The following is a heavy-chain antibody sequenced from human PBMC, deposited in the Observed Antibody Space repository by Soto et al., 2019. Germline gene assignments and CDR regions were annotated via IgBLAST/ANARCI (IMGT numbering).Heavy chain of an antibody. Sequence: QVQLVESGGGVVQPGRSLRLSCAASGFTFSSYGMHWVRQAPGKGLEWVAVRWYDGSNKYYADSVKGRFTISRDNSKNTLYLQMNSLRAEDTAVYYCARDLSRGYSYGSDYWGQGTLVTVSS. V-gene: IGHV3-33*01. CDR2: RWYDGSNK. CDR1: GFTFSSYG. CDR3: ARDLSRGYSYGSDY. D-gene: IGHD5-18*01. J-gene: IGHJ4*02.